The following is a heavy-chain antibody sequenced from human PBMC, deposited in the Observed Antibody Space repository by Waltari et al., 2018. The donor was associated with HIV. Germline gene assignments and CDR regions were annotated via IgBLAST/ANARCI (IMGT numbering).Heavy chain of an antibody. CDR3: ARVGAGYGGNVRGDY. D-gene: IGHD4-17*01. V-gene: IGHV4-61*02. Sequence: QVQLQESGPGLVKPSQTLSLTCTVSGGSISSGSYYWSWIRQPAGKGLEWIGRIYTSGSTNYTHSLKSRVTISVDTSKNQFALKRSSVTAADTAVYYCARVGAGYGGNVRGDYWGQGTLVTVSS. CDR1: GGSISSGSYY. J-gene: IGHJ4*02. CDR2: IYTSGST.